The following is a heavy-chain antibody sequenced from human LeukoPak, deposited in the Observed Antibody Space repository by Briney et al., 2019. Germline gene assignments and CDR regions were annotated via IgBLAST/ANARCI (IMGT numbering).Heavy chain of an antibody. D-gene: IGHD2-2*01. J-gene: IGHJ4*02. CDR1: GFTFSSYG. V-gene: IGHV3-30*03. CDR3: ARDPSSYCSSTSCLTYFDY. Sequence: GGSLRLSCAASGFTFSSYGMHWVRQAPGKGLEWVAVISYDGSNKYYADSVKGRFTISRDNSKNTLYLQMNSLRAEDTAVYYCARDPSSYCSSTSCLTYFDYWGQGTLVTVSS. CDR2: ISYDGSNK.